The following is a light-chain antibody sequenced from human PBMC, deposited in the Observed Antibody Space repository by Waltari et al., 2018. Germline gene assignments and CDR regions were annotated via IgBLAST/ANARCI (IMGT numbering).Light chain of an antibody. CDR2: HVS. J-gene: IGLJ1*01. V-gene: IGLV2-14*03. CDR1: SSYIRFYTF. Sequence: HSALTQPASVSGSPGQSITIPCTGTSSYIRFYTFVSCYQQHPGKAPKVMIYHVSNRPSGVSNRFSGSKSGNTASLTISGLQPEDEADYYCASETSTTTLYGFGSGTKVTVL. CDR3: ASETSTTTLYG.